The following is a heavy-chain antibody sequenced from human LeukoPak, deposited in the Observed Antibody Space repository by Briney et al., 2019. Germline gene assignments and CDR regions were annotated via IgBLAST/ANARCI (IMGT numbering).Heavy chain of an antibody. CDR3: PREKSDGYNFDS. CDR2: MFARGST. V-gene: IGHV4-4*07. Sequence: SETLSLTCTVSGGSMNSNYWSWIRQPAGKGMQWIGRMFARGSTDYNPSLKSRVIMSVDTSKNLFFLRLTSVTAADTAVYYCPREKSDGYNFDSWGQGTLVAVSP. J-gene: IGHJ4*02. CDR1: GGSMNSNY. D-gene: IGHD5-24*01.